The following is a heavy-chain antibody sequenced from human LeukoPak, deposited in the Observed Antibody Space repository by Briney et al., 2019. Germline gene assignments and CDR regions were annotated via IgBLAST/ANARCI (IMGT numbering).Heavy chain of an antibody. CDR1: GYTFTSYG. J-gene: IGHJ4*02. Sequence: ASVKVSCKASGYTFTSYGISWVRQAPGQGLEWMGWISAYNGNTNYAQKLQGRVTMTTDTSTSTAYMELRSLRSDDTAVYYCARANLVFGVVIPDYWGQGTLVTVSS. V-gene: IGHV1-18*01. CDR2: ISAYNGNT. CDR3: ARANLVFGVVIPDY. D-gene: IGHD3-3*01.